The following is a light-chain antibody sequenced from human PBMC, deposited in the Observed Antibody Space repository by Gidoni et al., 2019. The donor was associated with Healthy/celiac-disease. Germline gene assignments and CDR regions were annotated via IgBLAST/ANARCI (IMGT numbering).Light chain of an antibody. J-gene: IGKJ4*01. Sequence: DIQMTQSPSSLSASVGDRVNITCQASQDISNYLNWYQQKPGKAPKLLIYDASNLETGVPSRFIGSGSGTDFTFTISSLQPEDIATYYCQQYDNRPLTFXGXTKVEIK. V-gene: IGKV1-33*01. CDR3: QQYDNRPLT. CDR1: QDISNY. CDR2: DAS.